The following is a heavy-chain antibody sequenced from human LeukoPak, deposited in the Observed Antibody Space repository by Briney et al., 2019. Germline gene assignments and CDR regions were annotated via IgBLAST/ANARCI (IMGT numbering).Heavy chain of an antibody. CDR2: INPNSGGT. D-gene: IGHD1-26*01. CDR3: ARGWSGSYYSHYYYYMDV. Sequence: ASVKVSXKASGYTFTGYYMHWVRQAPGQGPEWMGWINPNSGGTNYAQKFQGRVTMTRDTSISTAYMELSRLRSDDTAVYYCARGWSGSYYSHYYYYMDVWGKGTTVTVSS. CDR1: GYTFTGYY. J-gene: IGHJ6*03. V-gene: IGHV1-2*02.